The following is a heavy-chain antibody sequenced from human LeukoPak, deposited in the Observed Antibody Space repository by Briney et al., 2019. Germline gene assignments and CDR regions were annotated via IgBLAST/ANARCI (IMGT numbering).Heavy chain of an antibody. D-gene: IGHD5-12*01. CDR3: ARDGYNYGLDRFDL. CDR1: GGSISHSAHY. J-gene: IGHJ4*02. V-gene: IGHV4-39*07. CDR2: VYYTGST. Sequence: SETLSLTCTVSGGSISHSAHYWGWIRQPPGKGLEWVGSVYYTGSTNYNPSLKSRLTISLDLSKNQFSLKLSSVTAADTAMYYCARDGYNYGLDRFDLWGQGTLVTVSS.